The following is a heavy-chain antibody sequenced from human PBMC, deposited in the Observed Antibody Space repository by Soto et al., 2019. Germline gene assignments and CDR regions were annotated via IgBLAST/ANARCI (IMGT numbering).Heavy chain of an antibody. V-gene: IGHV3-13*01. CDR2: ITTAGDT. D-gene: IGHD3-9*01. Sequence: GGSLRLSCAASGFTFSNYAMHWVRQAAGKGLEWVSSITTAGDTYYSGSVTGRFTISRENAKNSLDLQMNSLRAGDTAVYYCATGENIPLTGSHRYNWLDPWGQGTLVTVSS. CDR1: GFTFSNYA. CDR3: ATGENIPLTGSHRYNWLDP. J-gene: IGHJ5*02.